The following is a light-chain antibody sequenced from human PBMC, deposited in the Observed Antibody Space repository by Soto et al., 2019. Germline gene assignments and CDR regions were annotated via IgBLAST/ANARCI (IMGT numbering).Light chain of an antibody. CDR1: QSVSNNY. Sequence: EIVLTHSPCTLSLSPGLRSNLSCRASQSVSNNYLDWYQQKPGQAPRLLIYGASNRATGIPARLSGSGYGTDLTITISSIETEDFEVYYCQQYNSWMWTFGHGTKVDI. V-gene: IGKV3-20*01. CDR2: GAS. CDR3: QQYNSWMWT. J-gene: IGKJ1*01.